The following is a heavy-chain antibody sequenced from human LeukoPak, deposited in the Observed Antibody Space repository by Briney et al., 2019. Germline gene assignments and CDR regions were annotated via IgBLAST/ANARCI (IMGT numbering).Heavy chain of an antibody. Sequence: GGSLRLSCAASGFTFSSYGMHWVRQAPGKGLEWVSNISGRDGRTYYADSVKGRFTISRDNSKNTLYLQMNSLRVEDTAVYYCAKAQSPVLGGGSYFDYWGQGTLVTVSS. CDR1: GFTFSSYG. D-gene: IGHD3-16*01. J-gene: IGHJ4*02. CDR2: ISGRDGRT. V-gene: IGHV3-23*01. CDR3: AKAQSPVLGGGSYFDY.